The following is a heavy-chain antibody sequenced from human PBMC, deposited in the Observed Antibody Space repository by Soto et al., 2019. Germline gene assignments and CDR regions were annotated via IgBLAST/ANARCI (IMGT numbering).Heavy chain of an antibody. CDR2: ISWNSGGI. CDR3: AKDMAWRCSGGSCYSLSDY. J-gene: IGHJ4*02. D-gene: IGHD2-15*01. Sequence: GGSLRLSCAASGFTFDDYAMHWVRQAPGKGLEWVSGISWNSGGIGYADSVKGRFTISRDNAKNSLYLQMNSLRAEDTALYYCAKDMAWRCSGGSCYSLSDYWGQGTLVTVSS. V-gene: IGHV3-9*01. CDR1: GFTFDDYA.